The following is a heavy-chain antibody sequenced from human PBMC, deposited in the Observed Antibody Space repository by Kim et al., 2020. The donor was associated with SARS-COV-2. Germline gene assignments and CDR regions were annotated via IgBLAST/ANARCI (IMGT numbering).Heavy chain of an antibody. Sequence: GGSLRLSCVGSGFSFRNYGIHWVRQAPGKGLEWVAVISYDGINKFYGDSVEGRFTISRDDSRNTVYLPITSVRVEDTALYYCARDSLNGFGSGLLHNWF. V-gene: IGHV3-33*05. J-gene: IGHJ5*01. CDR2: ISYDGINK. CDR1: GFSFRNYG. D-gene: IGHD3-10*01. CDR3: ARDSLNGFGSGLLHNWF.